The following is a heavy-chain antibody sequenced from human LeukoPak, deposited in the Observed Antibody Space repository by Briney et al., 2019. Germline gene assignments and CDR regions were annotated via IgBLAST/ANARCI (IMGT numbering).Heavy chain of an antibody. CDR1: GGSISSYY. V-gene: IGHV4-4*07. CDR2: IYSSGST. J-gene: IGHJ5*02. D-gene: IGHD2-21*01. CDR3: ARGSYYSEVGWFDP. Sequence: SETLSLTCTVSGGSISSYYWSWIRQPAGKGLEWIGRIYSSGSTNYNPSLKSRVTMSVDMSKNHFSLKLSSVTAADTAVYYCARGSYYSEVGWFDPWGQGTLVIVSS.